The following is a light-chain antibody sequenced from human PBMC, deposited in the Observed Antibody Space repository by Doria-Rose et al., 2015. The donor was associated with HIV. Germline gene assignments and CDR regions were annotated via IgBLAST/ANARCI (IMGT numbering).Light chain of an antibody. CDR2: GAS. Sequence: LAQSPGTLSLSPGERATLSCRASQSVSANYLAWYQQRPGQSPRLLIYGASSRATDIPDRFSGSGSGTDFTPTTSRLEPEDFAVYYCHQYASSRTFGQGTKVEIK. CDR3: HQYASSRT. J-gene: IGKJ1*01. V-gene: IGKV3-20*01. CDR1: QSVSANY.